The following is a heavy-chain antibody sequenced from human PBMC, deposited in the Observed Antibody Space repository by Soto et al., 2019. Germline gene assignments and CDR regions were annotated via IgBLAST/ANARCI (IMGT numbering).Heavy chain of an antibody. Sequence: PCGSLKLSCVASVLSFSDYGMGWVRKSPQKTLEWVASISGNKMTTFYPDSVKGRFFISRDNSDNALFLQMNSLRVEDTAVYYCAKTLHRDSTGAFDSWGLGTLVTVSS. CDR3: AKTLHRDSTGAFDS. D-gene: IGHD1-26*01. CDR2: ISGNKMTT. CDR1: VLSFSDYG. J-gene: IGHJ4*02. V-gene: IGHV3-23*01.